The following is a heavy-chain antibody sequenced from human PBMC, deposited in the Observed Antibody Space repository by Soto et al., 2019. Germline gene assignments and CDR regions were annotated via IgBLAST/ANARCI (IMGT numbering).Heavy chain of an antibody. V-gene: IGHV3-30*18. J-gene: IGHJ6*02. CDR3: AKDGGSSWPRYYYYYGMDV. CDR1: GFTFSSYG. Sequence: GGSLRLSCAASGFTFSSYGMHWVRQAPGKGLEWVAVISYDGSNKYYADSVKGRFTISRDNSKNTLYLQMNSLRAEDTAVYYCAKDGGSSWPRYYYYYGMDVWGQGTTVTVSS. D-gene: IGHD6-13*01. CDR2: ISYDGSNK.